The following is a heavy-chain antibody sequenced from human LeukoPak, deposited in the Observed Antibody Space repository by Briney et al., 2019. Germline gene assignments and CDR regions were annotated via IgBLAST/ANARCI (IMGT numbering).Heavy chain of an antibody. D-gene: IGHD2-15*01. V-gene: IGHV4-30-2*01. J-gene: IGHJ4*02. CDR1: GGSISSGGYS. CDR3: ARVYCSGGSCYTDY. Sequence: SQTLSLTCAVSGGSISSGGYSWSWIRQPPEKGLEWIGYIYHSGSTYYNPSLKSRVTISVDTSKNQFSLKLSSVTAADTAVYYCARVYCSGGSCYTDYWGQGTLVTVSS. CDR2: IYHSGST.